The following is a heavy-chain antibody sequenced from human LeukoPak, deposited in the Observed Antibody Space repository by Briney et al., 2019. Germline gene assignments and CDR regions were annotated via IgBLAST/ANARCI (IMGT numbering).Heavy chain of an antibody. CDR1: GGSISSGGYY. V-gene: IGHV4-30-2*01. D-gene: IGHD3-9*01. CDR2: IYHSGSA. CDR3: ARLTHGRGDYWYFDL. Sequence: ASQTLSLTCTVSGGSISSGGYYWSWIRQPPGKGLEWIGYIYHSGSAYYNPSPKSRVTISVDTSKNQFSLKLSSVTAADTAVFYCARLTHGRGDYWYFDLWGRGTLVTVSS. J-gene: IGHJ2*01.